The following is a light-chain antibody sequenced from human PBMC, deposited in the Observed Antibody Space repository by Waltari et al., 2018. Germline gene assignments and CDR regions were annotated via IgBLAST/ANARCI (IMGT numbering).Light chain of an antibody. CDR3: QESYSNPWT. CDR2: AAS. V-gene: IGKV1-39*01. Sequence: DIQVTQSPSSLSASVGDRVTITCRTSQNINIYLNWYQHKVGKAPTLLIYAASNLQSGIPSKCSGTGSGTDFTLTISSLQPEDVATYYCQESYSNPWTFGQGTKVEIK. CDR1: QNINIY. J-gene: IGKJ1*01.